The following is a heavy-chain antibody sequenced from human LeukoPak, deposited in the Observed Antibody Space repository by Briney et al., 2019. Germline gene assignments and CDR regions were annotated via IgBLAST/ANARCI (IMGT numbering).Heavy chain of an antibody. CDR1: GFTFSFYG. CDR2: MYSDLINK. Sequence: GRSLRLSCAASGFTFSFYGIHWVRQAPGKGLEWVAVMYSDLINKYYADSVKGRFTVSRDNSKNTLYLQLNSLRAEDTAIYYCAREYCTTANCYRLDSWGQGTLVTVSS. D-gene: IGHD2-2*02. V-gene: IGHV3-30*03. J-gene: IGHJ4*02. CDR3: AREYCTTANCYRLDS.